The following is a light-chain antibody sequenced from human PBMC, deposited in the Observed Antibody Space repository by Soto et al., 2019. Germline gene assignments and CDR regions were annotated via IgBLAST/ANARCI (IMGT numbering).Light chain of an antibody. CDR3: QHYVTSSIT. CDR1: QSVSSTS. V-gene: IGKV3-20*01. CDR2: GAS. J-gene: IGKJ5*01. Sequence: EVVLTQSPGTLSLSPGERVTILCLASQSVSSTSLAWYQQKPGQTPRLLIYGASSRGTGTPDRISGGGSGTHFTLTISRLEPEDFAVYYCQHYVTSSITFGQGTRLEIK.